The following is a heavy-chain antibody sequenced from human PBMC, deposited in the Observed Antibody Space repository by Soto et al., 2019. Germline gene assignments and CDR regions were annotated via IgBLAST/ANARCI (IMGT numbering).Heavy chain of an antibody. J-gene: IGHJ5*02. V-gene: IGHV3-23*01. CDR3: AKDRVGVVVAATPTNWFDP. CDR1: GLTFRSYA. CDR2: ISGSGGST. D-gene: IGHD2-15*01. Sequence: GGSLRLSCAASGLTFRSYAMSWVRQAPGKGLEWVSAISGSGGSTYYADSVKGRFTISRDNSKNTLYLQMNSLRAEDTAVYYCAKDRVGVVVAATPTNWFDPWGQGTLVTVSS.